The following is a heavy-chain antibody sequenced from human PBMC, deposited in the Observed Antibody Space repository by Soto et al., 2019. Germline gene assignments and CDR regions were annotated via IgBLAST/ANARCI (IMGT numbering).Heavy chain of an antibody. V-gene: IGHV3-13*01. CDR3: AKSKEIGTHFFDS. J-gene: IGHJ4*02. CDR2: IGTAGDT. Sequence: GGSLRLSCEASGFTFSGFDMHWVRQPTGKGLEWVSSIGTAGDTYYAVSVKGRFTISRDNAKNSLSLQMNSLRAGDMAVYFCAKSKEIGTHFFDSWGQGTQATVSS. CDR1: GFTFSGFD. D-gene: IGHD6-13*01.